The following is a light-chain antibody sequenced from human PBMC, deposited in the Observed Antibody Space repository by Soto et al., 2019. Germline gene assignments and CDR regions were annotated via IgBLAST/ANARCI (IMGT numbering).Light chain of an antibody. V-gene: IGKV1-5*01. CDR3: QQYDSYRT. Sequence: DIQMTQSPSTLSASVGDRVTITCRASQNVSTWLAWYQHKPRKAPKLLLFDVSNLESGVPSRFSGSGSGTEFTHTISSLQSDDFATYSCQQYDSYRTFGQETTVATK. CDR2: DVS. J-gene: IGKJ1*01. CDR1: QNVSTW.